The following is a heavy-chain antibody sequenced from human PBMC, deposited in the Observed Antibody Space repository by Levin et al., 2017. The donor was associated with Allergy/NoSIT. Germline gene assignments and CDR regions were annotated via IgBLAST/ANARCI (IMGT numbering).Heavy chain of an antibody. CDR3: TRVTDYGDYDVPDN. CDR2: IHYRGTT. CDR1: GDPMNSGTYY. D-gene: IGHD4-17*01. J-gene: IGHJ4*02. V-gene: IGHV4-30-4*01. Sequence: SQTLSLTCTVSGDPMNSGTYYWGWIRQAPGKGLEWIGYIHYRGTTFYHPSLKSRVSISLDTAEKQFSLTLRSVTAADTAMYYCTRVTDYGDYDVPDNWGQGTQVTVSS.